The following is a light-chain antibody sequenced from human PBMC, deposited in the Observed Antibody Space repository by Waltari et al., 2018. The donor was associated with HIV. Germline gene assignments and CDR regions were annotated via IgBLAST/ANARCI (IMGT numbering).Light chain of an antibody. J-gene: IGLJ2*01. CDR1: TSDVGDYYD. CDR2: DFT. V-gene: IGLV2-14*03. CDR3: ISYTSSGTLV. Sequence: QSALTQPASMSGSPGQSITISCTGTTSDVGDYYDVSWYQPHPGRAPKLMIYDFTKRPSGVSNRFSGSKSGSTASLTISGLQAEDEGDYYCISYTSSGTLVFGGGTKLTVL.